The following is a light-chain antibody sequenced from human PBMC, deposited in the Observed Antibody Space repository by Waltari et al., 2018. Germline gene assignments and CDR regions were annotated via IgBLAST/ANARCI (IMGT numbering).Light chain of an antibody. V-gene: IGLV2-14*03. CDR3: SSYTSSTIPV. CDR2: DVN. CDR1: SSDVGGYKY. Sequence: QSALTQPASVSGSPGQSITISCPGTSSDVGGYKYVSCYQQHPDKAPKLMLYDVNNRPSGVSNRFSGSKSGNTASLTISSLQAEDEADYYCSSYTSSTIPVFGTGTKVTVL. J-gene: IGLJ1*01.